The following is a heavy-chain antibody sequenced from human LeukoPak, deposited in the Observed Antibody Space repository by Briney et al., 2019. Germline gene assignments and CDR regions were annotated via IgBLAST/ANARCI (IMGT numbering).Heavy chain of an antibody. CDR1: GFTVSSNY. CDR3: ARGLMVRGDRTAFDI. V-gene: IGHV3-53*01. D-gene: IGHD3-10*01. J-gene: IGHJ3*02. CDR2: IYSGGST. Sequence: GGSLRLSCAASGFTVSSNYMSWVRQAPGKGLEWVSVIYSGGSTYYADSVKGRFTISRDNSKNTLHLQMNSLRAEDTAVYYCARGLMVRGDRTAFDIWGQGTMVTVSS.